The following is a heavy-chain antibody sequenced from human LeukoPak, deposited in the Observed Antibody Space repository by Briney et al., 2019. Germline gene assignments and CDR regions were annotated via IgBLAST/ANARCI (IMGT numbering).Heavy chain of an antibody. Sequence: ESGPTLVKPTQTLTLTCTFSGFSLSTSGVGVGWIRQPPGKALEWLALIYWDDDKRYSPSLKNRLTITKDTSKNQVVLTMTNMDPVDTGTYYCAHRHAGLGLGNPYYFDYWGQGTLVTVSS. CDR3: AHRHAGLGLGNPYYFDY. D-gene: IGHD1-26*01. CDR2: IYWDDDK. CDR1: GFSLSTSGVG. V-gene: IGHV2-5*02. J-gene: IGHJ4*02.